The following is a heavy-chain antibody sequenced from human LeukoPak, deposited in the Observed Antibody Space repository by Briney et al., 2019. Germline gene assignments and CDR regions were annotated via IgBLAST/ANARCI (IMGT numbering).Heavy chain of an antibody. D-gene: IGHD2-2*01. Sequence: SGGSLRLSCAASGFTFNSYAMAWVRQAPGKGLEWVSAISGSGGSTYYADSVKGRFTISRDNSKNTLYLQMNSLRAEDTAVYYCVVPAAEGNYYYYYGMDVWGQGTTVTVSS. J-gene: IGHJ6*02. CDR2: ISGSGGST. CDR1: GFTFNSYA. V-gene: IGHV3-23*01. CDR3: VVPAAEGNYYYYYGMDV.